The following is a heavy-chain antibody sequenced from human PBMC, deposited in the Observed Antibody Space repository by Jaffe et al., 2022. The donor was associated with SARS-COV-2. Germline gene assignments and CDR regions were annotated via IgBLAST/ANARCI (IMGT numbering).Heavy chain of an antibody. CDR1: GFTFSSYG. V-gene: IGHV3-33*01. CDR3: ARDKMDTAMVGYYYGMDV. Sequence: QVQLVESGGGVVQPGRSLRLSCAASGFTFSSYGMHWVRQAPGKGLEWVAVIWYDGSNKYYADSVKGRFTISRDNSKNTLYLQMNSLRAEDTAVYYCARDKMDTAMVGYYYGMDVWGQGTTVTVSS. D-gene: IGHD5-18*01. J-gene: IGHJ6*02. CDR2: IWYDGSNK.